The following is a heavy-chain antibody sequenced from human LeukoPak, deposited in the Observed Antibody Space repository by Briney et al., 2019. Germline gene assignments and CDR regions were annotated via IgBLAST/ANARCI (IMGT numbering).Heavy chain of an antibody. Sequence: GGSLRLSCAASGFTFSGYWMSWVRQAPGKGLEWVANIRHDGSDEYYVDSVKGRFTISRDNAKNSLSLQMNSLRVEDTAVYYCARDGGIGFPFDFWGQGTLVTVSS. CDR2: IRHDGSDE. V-gene: IGHV3-7*01. CDR3: ARDGGIGFPFDF. D-gene: IGHD3-16*01. CDR1: GFTFSGYW. J-gene: IGHJ4*02.